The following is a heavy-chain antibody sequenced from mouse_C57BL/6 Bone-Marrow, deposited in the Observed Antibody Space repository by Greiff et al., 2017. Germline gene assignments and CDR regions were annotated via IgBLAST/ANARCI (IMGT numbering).Heavy chain of an antibody. Sequence: QVQLQQPGAELAKPGASVKLSCKASGYTFTSYWMHWVKQRPGQGLEWIGMIHPNSGSTNYNEKFKSKATLTVDKSSSTAYMQLSSLTSEDSAVYYCAYYYGSSGVYWYFDVWGTGTTVTVSS. V-gene: IGHV1-64*01. CDR3: AYYYGSSGVYWYFDV. J-gene: IGHJ1*03. CDR2: IHPNSGST. CDR1: GYTFTSYW. D-gene: IGHD1-1*01.